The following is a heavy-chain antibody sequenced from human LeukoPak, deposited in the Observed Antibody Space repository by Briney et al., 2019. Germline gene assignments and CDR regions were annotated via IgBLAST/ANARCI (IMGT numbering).Heavy chain of an antibody. D-gene: IGHD6-13*01. J-gene: IGHJ4*02. V-gene: IGHV1-2*04. CDR1: GYTFTGYY. CDR2: INPNSGGT. Sequence: ASVKVSCKASGYTFTGYYMHWVRQAPGQGLGWMGWINPNSGGTNYAQKFQGWVTMTRDTSISTAYMELSRLRSDDTAVYYCARESSGAAAGTYDYWGQGTLVTVSS. CDR3: ARESSGAAAGTYDY.